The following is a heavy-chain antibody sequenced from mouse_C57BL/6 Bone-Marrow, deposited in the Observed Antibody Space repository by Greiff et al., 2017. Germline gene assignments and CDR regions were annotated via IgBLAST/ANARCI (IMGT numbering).Heavy chain of an antibody. J-gene: IGHJ3*01. Sequence: CGAELVRPGASVKLSCTASGFNIKDDYMHWVKQRPEQGLEWIGWIDPENGDTEYASKFQGKATITADTSANNAYPQLSSLTSEDTAVYYCTTRGYYYGSSYAGFAYWGQGTLVTVSA. CDR3: TTRGYYYGSSYAGFAY. V-gene: IGHV14-4*01. CDR2: IDPENGDT. D-gene: IGHD1-1*01. CDR1: GFNIKDDY.